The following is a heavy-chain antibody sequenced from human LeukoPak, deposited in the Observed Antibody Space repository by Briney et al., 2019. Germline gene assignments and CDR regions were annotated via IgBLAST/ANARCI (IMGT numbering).Heavy chain of an antibody. CDR2: INTVSSYI. D-gene: IGHD3-22*01. CDR3: ARLRRNSDRSGFYYYYDN. V-gene: IGHV3-21*01. CDR1: GFTFSSYS. J-gene: IGHJ4*02. Sequence: GGSLRPSCAASGFTFSSYSFNWVRQAPGKGLEWVSSINTVSSYIYYADSVRGRFTISRDNAENSLWLQMNSLRAEDSAVYYCARLRRNSDRSGFYYYYDNWGQGTLVTVSS.